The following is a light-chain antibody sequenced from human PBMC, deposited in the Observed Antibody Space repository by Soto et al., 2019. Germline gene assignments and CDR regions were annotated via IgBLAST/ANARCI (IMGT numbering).Light chain of an antibody. Sequence: DIQLTQSPSSLSASVGVSVTITCRTRQDIANYLNWYQQKAGESPKLLIFGALNLEGGVSSRFRGSGFGTHFTLASTAVQTEDFVLYYGQQSYLSPLTFGGGTNV. V-gene: IGKV1-39*01. CDR2: GAL. CDR3: QQSYLSPLT. CDR1: QDIANY. J-gene: IGKJ4*01.